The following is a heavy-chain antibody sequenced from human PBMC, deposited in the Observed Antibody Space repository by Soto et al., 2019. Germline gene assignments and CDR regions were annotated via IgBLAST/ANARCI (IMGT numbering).Heavy chain of an antibody. V-gene: IGHV4-34*01. D-gene: IGHD1-26*01. Sequence: LSLTCAVYGGSFSGYYWSWIRQPPGKGLEWIGEINHSGSTNYNPSLKSRVTISVDTSKNQFSLKLSSVTAADTAVYYCARGDVLSGSYYWFDPWGQGTLVTVSS. CDR2: INHSGST. CDR1: GGSFSGYY. J-gene: IGHJ5*02. CDR3: ARGDVLSGSYYWFDP.